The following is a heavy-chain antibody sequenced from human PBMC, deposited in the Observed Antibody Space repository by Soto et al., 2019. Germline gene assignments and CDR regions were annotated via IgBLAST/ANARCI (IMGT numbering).Heavy chain of an antibody. D-gene: IGHD3-22*01. CDR3: VKDDGGYPSTAPH. Sequence: PGGSLRLSCAASGITISNYPMSWVRQAPGKGLDWVSGISGSGDRTYYADSAKGRFTISKYISRNSLSLQLDSLGVEDTAVYFCVKDDGGYPSTAPHWGQGTLVTVSS. CDR2: ISGSGDRT. V-gene: IGHV3-23*01. CDR1: GITISNYP. J-gene: IGHJ4*02.